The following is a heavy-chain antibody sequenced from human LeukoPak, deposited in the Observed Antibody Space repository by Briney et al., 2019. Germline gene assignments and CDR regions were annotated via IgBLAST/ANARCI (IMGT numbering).Heavy chain of an antibody. V-gene: IGHV4-34*01. D-gene: IGHD3-3*01. J-gene: IGHJ4*02. Sequence: PSETLSLTCAVYGGSFNGYYWSWIRQPPGKGLEWIGEINHSGSTNYNPSLKSRVTISVDTSKNQFSLKLSSVTAADTAVYYCARVFGITIFGVVIRDDFDYWGQGTLVTVSS. CDR1: GGSFNGYY. CDR2: INHSGST. CDR3: ARVFGITIFGVVIRDDFDY.